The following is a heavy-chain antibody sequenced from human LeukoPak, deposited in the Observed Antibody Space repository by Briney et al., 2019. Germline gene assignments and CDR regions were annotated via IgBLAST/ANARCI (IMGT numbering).Heavy chain of an antibody. J-gene: IGHJ6*03. Sequence: PGGSLRLSCAASGFTFSSYGMHWVRQAPGKGLEWVAFIRYDGSNKYYADSVKGRFTISRDNSKNTPYLQMNSLRAEDTAVYYCAKDRGQWLAYYYMDVWGKGTTVTVSS. CDR3: AKDRGQWLAYYYMDV. CDR2: IRYDGSNK. D-gene: IGHD6-19*01. V-gene: IGHV3-30*02. CDR1: GFTFSSYG.